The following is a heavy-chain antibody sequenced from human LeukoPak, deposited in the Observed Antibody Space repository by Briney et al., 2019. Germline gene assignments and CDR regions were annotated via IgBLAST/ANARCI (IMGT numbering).Heavy chain of an antibody. J-gene: IGHJ4*02. CDR3: ARDPAIHCSSTSCPDY. Sequence: GGSLRLSCAASGFTFSSYSMNWVRQAPGKGLEWVSSISSSSSYIYYADSVKGRFTLSRDNAKNSLYLQMNSLGAEDTAVYYCARDPAIHCSSTSCPDYWGQGTLVTVSS. CDR1: GFTFSSYS. V-gene: IGHV3-21*01. D-gene: IGHD2-2*01. CDR2: ISSSSSYI.